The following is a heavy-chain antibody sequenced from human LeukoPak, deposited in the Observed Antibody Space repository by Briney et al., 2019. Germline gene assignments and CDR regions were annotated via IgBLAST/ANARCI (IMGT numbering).Heavy chain of an antibody. D-gene: IGHD2-2*01. J-gene: IGHJ5*02. CDR1: GFTVSSNY. CDR2: IYSGGST. Sequence: GGSLRLSCAASGFTVSSNYMSWVRQAPGKGLEWVSVIYSGGSTFYADSVKGRFTISRDNSKNTLYLQMNSQRAEDTAVYYCARPNPGYCSSTSCYARIEDWFDPWGQGTLVTVSS. V-gene: IGHV3-53*01. CDR3: ARPNPGYCSSTSCYARIEDWFDP.